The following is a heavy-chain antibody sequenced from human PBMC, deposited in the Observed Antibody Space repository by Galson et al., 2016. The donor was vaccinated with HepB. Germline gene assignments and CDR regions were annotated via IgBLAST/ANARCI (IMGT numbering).Heavy chain of an antibody. V-gene: IGHV4-31*03. CDR2: IYSSGYS. J-gene: IGHJ3*01. D-gene: IGHD4-17*01. CDR3: ARDSSSGLRTFDV. CDR1: GGSISCGVYY. Sequence: PLSPTSTVSGGSISCGVYYCTWTPERPGKGLEWIGYIYSSGYSSSNPSLKNRLAISADTSKNQFSLKLNSVTAADTAVYYCARDSSSGLRTFDVWGQGRMVTVS.